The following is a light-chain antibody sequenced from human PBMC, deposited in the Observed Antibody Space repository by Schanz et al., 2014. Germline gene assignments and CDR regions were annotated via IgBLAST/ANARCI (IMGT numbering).Light chain of an antibody. CDR1: QSISGYD. V-gene: IGKV3-20*01. Sequence: EIVLTQSPGTLSLSPGERATLSCKASQSISGYDLAWYQQKPGQAPRLLIYGASVRATGIPDRFSGSGSGTDFTLTISRLQPEDFAVYYCQQYDNWPWTFGQGTKLEIK. CDR2: GAS. J-gene: IGKJ2*01. CDR3: QQYDNWPWT.